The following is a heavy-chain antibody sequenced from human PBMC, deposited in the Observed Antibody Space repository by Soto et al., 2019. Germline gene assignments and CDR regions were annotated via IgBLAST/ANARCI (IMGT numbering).Heavy chain of an antibody. CDR2: IKQDGSEK. Sequence: GGSLRLSCAASGFTFSSYWMSWVRQAPGKGLEWVANIKQDGSEKYYVDSVKGRFTISRDNAKNSLYLQMNGLRAEDTAVYYCARAHIPKLLWFGELEYYFDYWGQGTLVTVSS. V-gene: IGHV3-7*01. J-gene: IGHJ4*02. CDR1: GFTFSSYW. D-gene: IGHD3-10*01. CDR3: ARAHIPKLLWFGELEYYFDY.